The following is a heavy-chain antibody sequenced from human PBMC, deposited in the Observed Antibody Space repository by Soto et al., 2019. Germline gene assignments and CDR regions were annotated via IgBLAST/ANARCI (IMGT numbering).Heavy chain of an antibody. Sequence: PGGSLRLSCAASGFTFSSYGMHWVRQAPGKGLEWVAVISYDGSNKYYADPVKGRFTISRDNSKNTLYLQMNSLRAEDTAVYYCAKGTAPGVVTRYYYYGMDVWGQGTTVTVSS. CDR2: ISYDGSNK. J-gene: IGHJ6*02. CDR3: AKGTAPGVVTRYYYYGMDV. CDR1: GFTFSSYG. V-gene: IGHV3-30*18. D-gene: IGHD3-3*01.